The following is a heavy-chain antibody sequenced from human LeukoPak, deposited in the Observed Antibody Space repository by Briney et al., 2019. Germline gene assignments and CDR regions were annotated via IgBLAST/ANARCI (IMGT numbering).Heavy chain of an antibody. V-gene: IGHV3-23*01. CDR3: ARGLDYGSYVGCDY. J-gene: IGHJ4*02. D-gene: IGHD4-11*01. CDR1: GFTFSSYA. Sequence: GGSLRLSCAASGFTFSSYAMSWVRQAPGKGLEWVTSVSGGGLNTYYADSVKGRFTISRDHSKNTLYLEMNSLRVEDTAEYYCARGLDYGSYVGCDYWGQGTKVTVSS. CDR2: VSGGGLNT.